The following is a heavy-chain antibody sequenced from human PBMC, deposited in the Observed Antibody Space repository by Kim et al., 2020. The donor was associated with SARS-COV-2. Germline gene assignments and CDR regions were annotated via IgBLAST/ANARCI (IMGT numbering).Heavy chain of an antibody. CDR3: ARGVTVAGYEKFDY. Sequence: SVKVSCKASGGTFSSYAISWVRQAPGQGLEWMGGIIPIFGTTNYAQKFQGRVTITADESTSTAYMELSSLRSEDTAVYYCARGVTVAGYEKFDYWGQGTLVTVSS. D-gene: IGHD6-19*01. CDR1: GGTFSSYA. CDR2: IIPIFGTT. J-gene: IGHJ4*02. V-gene: IGHV1-69*13.